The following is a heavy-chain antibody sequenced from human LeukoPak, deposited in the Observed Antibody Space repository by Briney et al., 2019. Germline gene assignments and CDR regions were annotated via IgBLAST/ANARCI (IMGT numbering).Heavy chain of an antibody. CDR2: IYHSGST. Sequence: SETLSLTCTVSGGSISNYYWNWIRQPPGKGLEWIGYIYHSGSTYYNPSLKSRVTISVDRSKNQFSLKLSSVTAADTAVYYCARALTEGSGYNWFDPWGQGTLVTVPS. CDR3: ARALTEGSGYNWFDP. CDR1: GGSISNYY. J-gene: IGHJ5*02. D-gene: IGHD3-10*01. V-gene: IGHV4-59*12.